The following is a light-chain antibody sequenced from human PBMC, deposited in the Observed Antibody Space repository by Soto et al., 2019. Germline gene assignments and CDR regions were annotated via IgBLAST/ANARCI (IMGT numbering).Light chain of an antibody. CDR1: QSIRSY. Sequence: DIPMTQSPSSLSASVEDRVTITCRASQSIRSYLNWYHQKPGKTPQLLIYGASNLQSGAPSRFTGSGSGTHFTLTISSLQPEDFATYYCQQSYTTPYTFGQGTKLEIK. CDR2: GAS. J-gene: IGKJ2*01. CDR3: QQSYTTPYT. V-gene: IGKV1-39*01.